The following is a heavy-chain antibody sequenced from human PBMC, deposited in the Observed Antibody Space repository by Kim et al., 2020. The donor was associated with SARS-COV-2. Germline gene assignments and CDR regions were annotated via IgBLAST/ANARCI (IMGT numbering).Heavy chain of an antibody. J-gene: IGHJ6*02. Sequence: GGSLRLSCAASGFTFSSYSMNWVRQAPGKGLEWVSSISSSSSYIYYADSVKGRLTISRDNAKNSLYLQMNSLRAEDTAVYYCARYLDGRLWEQLEFYYYGMDVWGQGTPVTVSS. CDR1: GFTFSSYS. CDR3: ARYLDGRLWEQLEFYYYGMDV. V-gene: IGHV3-21*01. D-gene: IGHD1-1*01. CDR2: ISSSSSYI.